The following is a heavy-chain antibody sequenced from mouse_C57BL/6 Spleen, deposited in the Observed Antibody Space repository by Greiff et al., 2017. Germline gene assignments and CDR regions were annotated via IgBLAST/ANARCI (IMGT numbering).Heavy chain of an antibody. CDR2: INPSSGYT. J-gene: IGHJ2*01. CDR3: ARYPPITTVVEGYYFDY. Sequence: QVQLKESGAELARPGASVKMSCKASGYTFTSYTMHWVKQRPGQGLEWIGYINPSSGYTKYNQKFKDKATLTADKCSSTAYMQLSSLTSEDSAVYYCARYPPITTVVEGYYFDYWGQGTTLTVAS. D-gene: IGHD1-1*01. CDR1: GYTFTSYT. V-gene: IGHV1-4*01.